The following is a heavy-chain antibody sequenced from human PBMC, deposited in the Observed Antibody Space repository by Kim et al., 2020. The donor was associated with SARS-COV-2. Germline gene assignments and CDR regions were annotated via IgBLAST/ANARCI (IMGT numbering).Heavy chain of an antibody. D-gene: IGHD3-16*01. V-gene: IGHV4-39*01. CDR2: IYYSGST. CDR1: GGSISSSSYY. Sequence: SQTLSLTCTVSGGSISSSSYYWGWIRQPPGKGLEWIGSIYYSGSTYYNPSLKSRVTISVDTSKNQFSLKLSSVTAADTAVYYCARRVWGSDFDYWGQGTL. CDR3: ARRVWGSDFDY. J-gene: IGHJ4*02.